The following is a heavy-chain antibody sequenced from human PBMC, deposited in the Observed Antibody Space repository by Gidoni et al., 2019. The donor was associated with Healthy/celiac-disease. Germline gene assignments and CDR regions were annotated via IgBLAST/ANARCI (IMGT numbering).Heavy chain of an antibody. CDR3: TTDLVESEYNWNYEAFFDY. J-gene: IGHJ4*02. CDR2: IKSKTDGGTT. V-gene: IGHV3-15*01. Sequence: EVQLVESGGGLVKPGGSLRLSCAASGFTFSTAWMRWVRQAPGKGLEWVGRIKSKTDGGTTDYAAPVKGRFTISRDDSKNTLYLQMNSLKTEDTAVYYCTTDLVESEYNWNYEAFFDYWGQGTLVTVSS. CDR1: GFTFSTAW. D-gene: IGHD1-7*01.